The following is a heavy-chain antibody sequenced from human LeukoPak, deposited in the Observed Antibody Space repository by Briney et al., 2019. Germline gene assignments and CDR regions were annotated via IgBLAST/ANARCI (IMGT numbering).Heavy chain of an antibody. V-gene: IGHV4-61*08. CDR1: CGSIRSSDDY. D-gene: IGHD3-10*01. CDR2: IYSSGST. Sequence: SETLSLTCSVSCGSIRSSDDYWSWIRQPPGKGLEWIGYIYSSGSTNYNPSLKSRVTMSVDTSKNQFSLKVSSVTAADTAVYYCARVFDSGSQAYFYYMDVWGKGTTVTISS. J-gene: IGHJ6*03. CDR3: ARVFDSGSQAYFYYMDV.